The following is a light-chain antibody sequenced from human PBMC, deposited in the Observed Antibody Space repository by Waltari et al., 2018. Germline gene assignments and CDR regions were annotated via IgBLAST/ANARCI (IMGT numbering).Light chain of an antibody. CDR1: QGISSN. J-gene: IGKJ4*01. Sequence: DIQLTQSPSFLSASVGDRVTMTCRASQGISSNLAWYQQKPGKAPKRLIYAASTLQSGVPSRFSGSGSGTEFTLTISSLQPEDFATYYCQQLNSDPRTFSGGTKVEIK. CDR2: AAS. CDR3: QQLNSDPRT. V-gene: IGKV1-9*01.